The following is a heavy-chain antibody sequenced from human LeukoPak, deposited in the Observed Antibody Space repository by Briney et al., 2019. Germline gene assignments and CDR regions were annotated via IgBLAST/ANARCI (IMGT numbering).Heavy chain of an antibody. CDR2: LNRDGTSS. J-gene: IGHJ4*02. CDR3: ARDGDDMAGRISIGSYFDF. CDR1: GFTFSHYW. D-gene: IGHD3-10*01. V-gene: IGHV3-74*01. Sequence: GGTLRLSCAASGFTFSHYWLYWVRQAPGKGLEWVSRLNRDGTSSSYADAVKGRFTVSRDNAENTPNFEMNSLRAEDTALYYCARDGDDMAGRISIGSYFDFWGQGTLVTVSS.